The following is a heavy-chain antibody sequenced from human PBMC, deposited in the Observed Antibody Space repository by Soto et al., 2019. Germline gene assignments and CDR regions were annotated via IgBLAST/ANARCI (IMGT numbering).Heavy chain of an antibody. CDR2: ISAHSVNT. Sequence: QVQLVQSGAEVRKPGASVKVSCKASGYTFTNYGISWVRHAPGQGLEWMGWISAHSVNTNSAQKLQGRVTMTTDTSTSTAYMELRSLRPDDTAVYYCARGRYCSSNSWYVDIMDVWGQGTTVTVSS. CDR3: ARGRYCSSNSWYVDIMDV. V-gene: IGHV1-18*01. D-gene: IGHD2-2*01. CDR1: GYTFTNYG. J-gene: IGHJ6*02.